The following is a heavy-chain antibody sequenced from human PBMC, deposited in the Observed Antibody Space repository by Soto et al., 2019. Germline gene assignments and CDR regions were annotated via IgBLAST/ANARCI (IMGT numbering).Heavy chain of an antibody. J-gene: IGHJ3*02. CDR2: ISSSSSYI. V-gene: IGHV3-21*01. CDR1: GFTFSSYS. Sequence: PGGSLRLSCAASGFTFSSYSMNWVRQAPGKGLEWVSSISSSSSYIYYADSVKGRFTISRDNAKNSLYLQMNSLRAEDTAVYYCARVGGGYQLLHAFDIWGQGTMVTVSS. D-gene: IGHD2-2*01. CDR3: ARVGGGYQLLHAFDI.